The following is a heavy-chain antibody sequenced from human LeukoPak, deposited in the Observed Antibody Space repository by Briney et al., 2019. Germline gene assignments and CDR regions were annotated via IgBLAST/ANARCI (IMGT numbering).Heavy chain of an antibody. CDR1: GFTFSSYS. D-gene: IGHD3-22*01. CDR3: ARSDTTGYYFVDAVDI. Sequence: PGRSLRLSCAASGFTFSSYSMNWVRQAPGKGLEWVSSISSSSNYIFYADSVKGRFTISRDDAQNSLYLQMNTLRAEDTAVYFCARSDTTGYYFVDAVDIWGQGTLVTVSS. CDR2: ISSSSNYI. J-gene: IGHJ3*02. V-gene: IGHV3-21*01.